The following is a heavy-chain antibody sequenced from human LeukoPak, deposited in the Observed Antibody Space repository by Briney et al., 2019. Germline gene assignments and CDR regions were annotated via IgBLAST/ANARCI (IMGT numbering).Heavy chain of an antibody. CDR1: GFTFSSYS. Sequence: GGSLRLSCAASGFTFSSYSMNWVRQAPGKGLEWVSYISSSSSTIYYADPVKGRFTISRDNAKNSLYLQMNSLRAEDTAVYYCARVFYPYYSYAEVGFDYWGQGTLVTVSS. V-gene: IGHV3-48*01. J-gene: IGHJ4*02. CDR2: ISSSSSTI. CDR3: ARVFYPYYSYAEVGFDY. D-gene: IGHD5-18*01.